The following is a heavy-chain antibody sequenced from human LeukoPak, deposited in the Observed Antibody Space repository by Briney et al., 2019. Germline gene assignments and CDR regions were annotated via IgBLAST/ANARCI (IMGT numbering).Heavy chain of an antibody. Sequence: GGSLLLSCAASGFTFSSYAMSLVRPAPGKGLEWVSAISGSGGSTYYADSVKGRFTISRDNSKNTLYLQMNSLGAEDTAVYYCGKDMLYDGPGSQHYFDYWGQGTLVTVSS. CDR1: GFTFSSYA. D-gene: IGHD3-10*01. V-gene: IGHV3-23*01. J-gene: IGHJ4*02. CDR3: GKDMLYDGPGSQHYFDY. CDR2: ISGSGGST.